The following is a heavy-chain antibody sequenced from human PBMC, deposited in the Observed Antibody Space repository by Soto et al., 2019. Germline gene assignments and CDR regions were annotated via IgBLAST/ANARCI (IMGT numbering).Heavy chain of an antibody. J-gene: IGHJ4*02. Sequence: EVQLVESGGGLVKPGGSLRLFCAASGFTLSGYSMNWVRHAPGKGLEWVSSISTSSNSIHYADSVKGRFTNSRDNAENLLCLQMNSLRTEDTAIYYCARETPLHPDYGGNPFSDYWGQGTLVTVS. CDR2: ISTSSNSI. CDR1: GFTLSGYS. D-gene: IGHD4-17*01. V-gene: IGHV3-21*01. CDR3: ARETPLHPDYGGNPFSDY.